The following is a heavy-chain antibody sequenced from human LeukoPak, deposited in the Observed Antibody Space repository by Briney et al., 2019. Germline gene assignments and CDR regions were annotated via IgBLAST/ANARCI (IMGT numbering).Heavy chain of an antibody. CDR2: ISSSSSYI. J-gene: IGHJ4*02. D-gene: IGHD1-26*01. CDR3: ARGVGAKGGYFDY. CDR1: GFTFSSYN. V-gene: IGHV3-21*01. Sequence: GGSLRLSCAASGFTFSSYNMNWVRQAPGKGLEWVSSISSSSSYIYYADSVKGRFTISRDNAKNSLYLQMNSLRAEDTAVYYCARGVGAKGGYFDYWGQGTLVTVSS.